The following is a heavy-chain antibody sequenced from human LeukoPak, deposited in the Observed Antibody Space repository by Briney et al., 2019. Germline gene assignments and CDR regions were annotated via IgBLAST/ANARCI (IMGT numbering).Heavy chain of an antibody. CDR2: IWYDGSNK. CDR1: GFTFSSYG. V-gene: IGHV3-33*01. J-gene: IGHJ3*02. CDR3: ARDARGAAAADDPFDI. D-gene: IGHD6-13*01. Sequence: PGGSLRLSCAASGFTFSSYGMHWVRQAPGKGLEWVAVIWYDGSNKYYADSVKGRFTISRDNSKNTLYLQMNSLRAEDTAVYYCARDARGAAAADDPFDIWGQGTMVTVSS.